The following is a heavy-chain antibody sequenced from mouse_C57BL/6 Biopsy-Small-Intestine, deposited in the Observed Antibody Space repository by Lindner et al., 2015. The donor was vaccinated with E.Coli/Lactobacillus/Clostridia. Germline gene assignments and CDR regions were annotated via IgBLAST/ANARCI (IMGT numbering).Heavy chain of an antibody. CDR2: INTDNGNT. J-gene: IGHJ4*01. V-gene: IGHV1-84*02. CDR3: ARSPSLVRGSEIVY. Sequence: SVKVSCKASGYAFTNYAMHWVRQAPGQRLEWMGWINTDNGNTKYSQKLQGRLTIARDTSASTIYMELSSLRSEDTAVYYCARSPSLVRGSEIVYWGQGTLVTVSS. CDR1: GYAFTNYA. D-gene: IGHD2-9*01.